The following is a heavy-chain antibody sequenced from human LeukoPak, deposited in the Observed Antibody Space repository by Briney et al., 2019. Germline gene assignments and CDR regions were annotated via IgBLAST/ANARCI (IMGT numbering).Heavy chain of an antibody. Sequence: SETLSPTCAVYGGSFSGYHWSWIRQPPGKGLEWIGEINHRGSTNCNPSLKSRVTISVDTSKNQFSLKLSSVTAADTAVYYCARLASSGWSHCDYWGQGTLVTVSS. CDR3: ARLASSGWSHCDY. D-gene: IGHD6-19*01. CDR2: INHRGST. J-gene: IGHJ4*02. V-gene: IGHV4-34*01. CDR1: GGSFSGYH.